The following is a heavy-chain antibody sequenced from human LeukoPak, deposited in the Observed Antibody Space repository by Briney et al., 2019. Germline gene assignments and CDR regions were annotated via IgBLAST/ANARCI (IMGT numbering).Heavy chain of an antibody. CDR2: IYPGDSDT. CDR3: ARPRGYSYGYYPGGEPYYFDY. CDR1: GYSFTSYW. Sequence: GESLKISCKGSGYSFTSYWIGWVRQMPGKGLEWMGIIYPGDSDTRYSPSFQGQVTISADKSISTAYLQWSSLKASDTAMYYCARPRGYSYGYYPGGEPYYFDYWGQGTLVTVSS. D-gene: IGHD5-18*01. V-gene: IGHV5-51*01. J-gene: IGHJ4*02.